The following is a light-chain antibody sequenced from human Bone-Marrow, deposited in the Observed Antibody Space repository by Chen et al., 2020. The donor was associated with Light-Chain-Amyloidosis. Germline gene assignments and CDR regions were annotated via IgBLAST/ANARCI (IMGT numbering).Light chain of an antibody. J-gene: IGLJ3*02. CDR1: NIGSTS. CDR2: DDS. CDR3: QVWDRSSDRPV. V-gene: IGLV3-21*02. Sequence: SYVLTQPSSVSVAPGQTATLACGGNNIGSTSVHWYQRTPGQAPLLVVYDDSDRPSGIPERLSGSNSGNTATLTSSRVEAGDEADYYCQVWDRSSDRPVFGGGTKLTVL.